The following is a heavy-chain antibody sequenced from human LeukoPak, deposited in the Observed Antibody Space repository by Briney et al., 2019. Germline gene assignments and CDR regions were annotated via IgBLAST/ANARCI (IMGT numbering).Heavy chain of an antibody. D-gene: IGHD3-22*01. V-gene: IGHV3-23*01. Sequence: PGGSLRLSCAASGFTFDDYAMHWVRQAPGKGLEWVSAISGSGGSTYYADSVKGRFTISRDNSKNTLYLQMNSLRAEDTAVYYCAKGVSYYDSSGYILDAFDIWGQGTMVTVSS. J-gene: IGHJ3*02. CDR3: AKGVSYYDSSGYILDAFDI. CDR2: ISGSGGST. CDR1: GFTFDDYA.